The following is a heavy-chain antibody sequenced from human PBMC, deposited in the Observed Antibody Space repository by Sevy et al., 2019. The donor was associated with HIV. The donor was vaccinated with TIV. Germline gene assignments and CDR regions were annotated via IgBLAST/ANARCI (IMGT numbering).Heavy chain of an antibody. Sequence: GGSLRLSCTASGFTVSNTYMSWVRQAPGKGLEWVSVLYSGGSTYYADSVKGRFTISRDNSKTTLYLQMNSLRAEDTAVYYCARNLGPRGTFDIWGQGTMVTVSS. CDR3: ARNLGPRGTFDI. D-gene: IGHD3-16*01. CDR2: LYSGGST. J-gene: IGHJ3*02. CDR1: GFTVSNTY. V-gene: IGHV3-53*01.